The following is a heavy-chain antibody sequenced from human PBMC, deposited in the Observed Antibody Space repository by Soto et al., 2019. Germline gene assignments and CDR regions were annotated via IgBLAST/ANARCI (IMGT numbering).Heavy chain of an antibody. CDR2: INHSGSS. V-gene: IGHV4-34*01. D-gene: IGHD6-19*01. CDR3: ARGMAVTGRYLDY. J-gene: IGHJ4*03. CDR1: VGTFRGHY. Sequence: PSEPLSLTCAFYVGTFRGHYWRWSRQPPGKGLEWIGEINHSGSSNYNPSLKSRVTISVDTSKNQFSLKLSSVTAADTAVYYCARGMAVTGRYLDYW.